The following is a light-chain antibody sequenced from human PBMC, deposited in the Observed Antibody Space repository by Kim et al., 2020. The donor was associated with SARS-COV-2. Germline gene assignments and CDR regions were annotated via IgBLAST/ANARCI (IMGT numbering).Light chain of an antibody. CDR1: QSISSW. J-gene: IGKJ1*01. V-gene: IGKV1-5*03. CDR2: KAS. CDR3: QQYNSYRT. Sequence: DIQMTQSPSTLSASVGDRVTITCRASQSISSWLAWYQQKPGKAPKLLIYKASIFESGVPSRFSGSGSGTEFTLTISSLQPDDFATYYCQQYNSYRTFGQGTKLEI.